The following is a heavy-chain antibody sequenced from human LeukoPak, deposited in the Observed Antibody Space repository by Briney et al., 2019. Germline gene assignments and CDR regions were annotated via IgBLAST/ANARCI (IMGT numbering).Heavy chain of an antibody. CDR1: GGSISSGGYY. CDR3: ARDRGLWFGELLDY. CDR2: IYYSGTT. J-gene: IGHJ4*02. V-gene: IGHV4-31*03. Sequence: SQTLSLTCTVSGGSISSGGYYWSWIRQHPGKGPEWIGYIYYSGTTNYNPSLKSRVTISVDTSKNQFSLKLNTVTAADTAVYYCARDRGLWFGELLDYWGPGTLVTVSS. D-gene: IGHD3-10*01.